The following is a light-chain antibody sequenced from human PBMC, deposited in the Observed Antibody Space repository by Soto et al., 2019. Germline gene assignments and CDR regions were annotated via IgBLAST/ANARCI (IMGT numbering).Light chain of an antibody. V-gene: IGLV2-14*01. CDR1: GSDAGGYNY. Sequence: QSVLTQPASVSGSPGQSITISCTGTGSDAGGYNYVSWYQQHPGKAPKLMIYEVSNRPSGVSNRFSGSKSGNTAFLTISGLQAEDEAAYYCSSYTSSTTLGVLFGGGTKLTVL. CDR2: EVS. J-gene: IGLJ2*01. CDR3: SSYTSSTTLGVL.